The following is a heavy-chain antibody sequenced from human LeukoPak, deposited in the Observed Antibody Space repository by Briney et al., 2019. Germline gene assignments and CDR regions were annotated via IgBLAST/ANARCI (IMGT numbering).Heavy chain of an antibody. CDR3: ARLIGAFSESSGYSDY. V-gene: IGHV5-51*01. Sequence: ASVKISCKGSGYSFSSFWLGWVRQMPGKGLEWMGLIDPADSDSRYSPSFQGQVIFSVDKSTKTAYLQWSSLKASDTAMYYCARLIGAFSESSGYSDYWGQGTLVTVSS. CDR2: IDPADSDS. CDR1: GYSFSSFW. D-gene: IGHD3-22*01. J-gene: IGHJ4*02.